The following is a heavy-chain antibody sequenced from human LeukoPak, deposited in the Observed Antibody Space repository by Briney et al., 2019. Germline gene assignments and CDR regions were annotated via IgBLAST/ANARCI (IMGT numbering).Heavy chain of an antibody. CDR1: GFTFSSYG. CDR3: ARSIVVVPAAANDY. Sequence: GGSLRLSCAASGFTFSSYGMHWVRQAPGKGLEWVAVISYDGSNKYYADPVKGRFIISRDNSKNTLYLQMNSLRAEDTAVYYCARSIVVVPAAANDYWGQGTLVTVSS. V-gene: IGHV3-30*03. J-gene: IGHJ4*02. D-gene: IGHD2-2*01. CDR2: ISYDGSNK.